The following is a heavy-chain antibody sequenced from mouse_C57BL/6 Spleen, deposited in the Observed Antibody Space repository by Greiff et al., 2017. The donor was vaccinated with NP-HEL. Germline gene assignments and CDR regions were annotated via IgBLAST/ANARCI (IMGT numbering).Heavy chain of an antibody. V-gene: IGHV1-39*01. CDR2: INPNYGTT. CDR1: GYSFTDYN. D-gene: IGHD2-1*01. J-gene: IGHJ4*01. CDR3: ARGGNSPTFYAMDY. Sequence: VQLKESGPELVKPGASVKISCKASGYSFTDYNMNWVKQSNGKSLEWIGVINPNYGTTSYNQKFKGKATLTVDQSSSTAYMQLNSRTSEDSAVYYCARGGNSPTFYAMDYWGQGTSVTVSS.